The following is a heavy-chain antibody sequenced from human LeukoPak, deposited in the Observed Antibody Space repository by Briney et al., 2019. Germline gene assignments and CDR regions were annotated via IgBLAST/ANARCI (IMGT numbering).Heavy chain of an antibody. V-gene: IGHV4-4*07. CDR2: IYTSGST. Sequence: SETLSLTCTVSGGSISSYYWSWIRQPAGKGLEWIGRIYTSGSTNYNPSLKSRVTMSVDTSKNRFSLKLSSVTAADTAVYYCARVHYYDSSGYVDYWGQETLVTVSS. CDR1: GGSISSYY. D-gene: IGHD3-22*01. CDR3: ARVHYYDSSGYVDY. J-gene: IGHJ4*02.